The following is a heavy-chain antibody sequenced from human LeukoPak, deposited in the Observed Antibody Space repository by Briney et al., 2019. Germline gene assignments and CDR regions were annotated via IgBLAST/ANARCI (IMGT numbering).Heavy chain of an antibody. CDR3: VRALMSPSEY. Sequence: GGSLRLSCAASGFTFSGYWMHCVRQAPGKALVWVSRINSDGSSTSYADSVKGRFTISRDNAKNTLYLQMNSLRVEDTAVYYCVRALMSPSEYWGQGTLVTVSS. J-gene: IGHJ4*02. CDR2: INSDGSST. CDR1: GFTFSGYW. D-gene: IGHD3-16*01. V-gene: IGHV3-74*01.